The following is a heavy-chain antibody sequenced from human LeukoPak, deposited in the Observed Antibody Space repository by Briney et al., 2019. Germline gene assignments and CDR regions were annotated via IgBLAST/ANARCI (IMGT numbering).Heavy chain of an antibody. CDR2: ISSSSSYI. CDR3: ARSRGDYERGYFDY. J-gene: IGHJ4*02. Sequence: GGSLRLSCAASGFTFSSYSMNWVRQAPGKGLEWVSSISSSSSYIYYADSVKGRFTISRDNAKNSLYLQMNSLRAEDTAVYYCARSRGDYERGYFDYWGQGTLVTVSS. CDR1: GFTFSSYS. D-gene: IGHD4-17*01. V-gene: IGHV3-21*01.